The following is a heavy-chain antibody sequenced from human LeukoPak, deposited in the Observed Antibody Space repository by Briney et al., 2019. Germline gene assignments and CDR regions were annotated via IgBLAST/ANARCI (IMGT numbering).Heavy chain of an antibody. Sequence: PSETLSLTCTVSGGSISSYYWSWIRQPPGKGLEWIGSIYYSGSTYYNPSLKSRVTISVDTSKNQFSLKLSSVTAADTAVYYCASRGSYYYMDVWGKGTTVTISS. V-gene: IGHV4-59*05. J-gene: IGHJ6*03. CDR2: IYYSGST. CDR3: ASRGSYYYMDV. D-gene: IGHD3-10*01. CDR1: GGSISSYY.